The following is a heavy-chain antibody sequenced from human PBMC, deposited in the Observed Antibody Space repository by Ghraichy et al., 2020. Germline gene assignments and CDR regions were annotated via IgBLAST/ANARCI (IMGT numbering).Heavy chain of an antibody. CDR3: ARDSVRYRSGWEGFDP. V-gene: IGHV4-4*07. D-gene: IGHD6-19*01. Sequence: SETLSLTCTVSGGSISSYYWSWIRQPAGKGLEWIGRIYTSGSTNYNPSLKSRVTMSVDTSKNQFSLKLSSVTAADTAVYYCARDSVRYRSGWEGFDPWGQGTLVTVSS. J-gene: IGHJ5*02. CDR1: GGSISSYY. CDR2: IYTSGST.